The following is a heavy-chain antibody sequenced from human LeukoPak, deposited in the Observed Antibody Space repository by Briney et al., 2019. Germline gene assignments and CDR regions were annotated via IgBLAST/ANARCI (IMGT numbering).Heavy chain of an antibody. CDR3: ARVRTYYYYYMDV. V-gene: IGHV4-39*07. J-gene: IGHJ6*03. CDR2: IYYSGST. CDR1: GFTFSSYG. Sequence: GSLRLSCAASGFTFSSYGMGWVRQAPGKGLEWIGSIYYSGSTYYNPSLKSRVTISVDTSKNQFSLKLSSVTAADTAVYYCARVRTYYYYYMDVWGKGTTVTVSS.